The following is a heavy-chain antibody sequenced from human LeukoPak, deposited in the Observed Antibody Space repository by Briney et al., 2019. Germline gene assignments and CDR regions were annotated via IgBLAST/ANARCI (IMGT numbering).Heavy chain of an antibody. Sequence: GGSLRLSCAASGFTFSSYGMHWVRQAPGKGLEWVAVIWYDGSNKYYADSVKGRFTISRDNSKNTLYLQMNSLRAEDTAVYYCAKGPTDYYYYYYYMDVWGKGTTVTVSS. CDR1: GFTFSSYG. CDR2: IWYDGSNK. V-gene: IGHV3-33*06. CDR3: AKGPTDYYYYYYYMDV. J-gene: IGHJ6*03. D-gene: IGHD3-16*01.